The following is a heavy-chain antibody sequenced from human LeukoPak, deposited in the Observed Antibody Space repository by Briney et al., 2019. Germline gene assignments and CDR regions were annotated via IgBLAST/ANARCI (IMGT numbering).Heavy chain of an antibody. CDR3: ARVVVGAIWSEFDP. CDR1: GYTFTGYY. J-gene: IGHJ5*02. Sequence: ASVKVSCKASGYTFTGYYMHWVRQAPGQGLEWMGWINPNSGGTNYAQKFQGRVTMTRDTSISTAYMELSSLRSDDTAVYYCARVVVGAIWSEFDPWGQGTLVTVSS. D-gene: IGHD1-26*01. CDR2: INPNSGGT. V-gene: IGHV1-2*02.